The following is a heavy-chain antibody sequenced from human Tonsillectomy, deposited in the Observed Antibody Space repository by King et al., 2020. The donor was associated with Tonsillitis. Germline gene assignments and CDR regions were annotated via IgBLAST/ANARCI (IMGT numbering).Heavy chain of an antibody. CDR3: ARSFGSGSFDYYFDY. Sequence: VQLVESGGGFIQPGGSLRLSCTASGFTFSSYGMSWVRQAPGKGLEWVSYISGSSSTIHYADSVKGRFTISRDNAKNSLYLQMNSLRAEDTALYYCARSFGSGSFDYYFDYWGQGTLVTVSS. V-gene: IGHV3-48*01. J-gene: IGHJ4*02. D-gene: IGHD3-10*01. CDR2: ISGSSSTI. CDR1: GFTFSSYG.